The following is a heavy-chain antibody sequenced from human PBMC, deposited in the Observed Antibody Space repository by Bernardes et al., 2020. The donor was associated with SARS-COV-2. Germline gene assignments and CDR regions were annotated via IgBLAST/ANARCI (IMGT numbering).Heavy chain of an antibody. Sequence: SKTLQVSCSVSGGSISSYYWSWIQKRPGKGLEWIGYIYYSGSTNYNPSLKSRVTISVDTSKNQFSLKLSSVTAADTAVYYCARLRGEIYGSGKFNGMDVWGQGTTVTVSS. CDR3: ARLRGEIYGSGKFNGMDV. V-gene: IGHV4-59*08. CDR1: GGSISSYY. J-gene: IGHJ6*02. CDR2: IYYSGST. D-gene: IGHD3-10*01.